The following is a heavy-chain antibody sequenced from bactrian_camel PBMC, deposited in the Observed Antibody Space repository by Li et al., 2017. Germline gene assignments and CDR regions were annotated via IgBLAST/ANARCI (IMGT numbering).Heavy chain of an antibody. CDR1: GFTLRDSD. J-gene: IGHJ4*01. D-gene: IGHD1*01. CDR2: IMRHGGA. Sequence: HVQLVESGGGSVQDGGSLRLSCTASGFTLRDSDVGWYRQTPEHECEMVSRIMRHGGAHYYGDSVKGRFTISKDSAKNTMYLQMDNMRPEDSAMYYCAADDYCPRLYSRYETAYGYFGRGTQVTVS. V-gene: IGHV3S63*01.